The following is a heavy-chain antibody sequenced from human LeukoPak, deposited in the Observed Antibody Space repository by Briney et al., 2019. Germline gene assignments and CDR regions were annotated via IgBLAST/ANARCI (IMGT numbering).Heavy chain of an antibody. CDR2: ISYDGSNK. J-gene: IGHJ4*02. CDR3: AKVAGWFGESEYYFDY. Sequence: PGGSLRLSCAASGFTFSSYGMHWVRQAPGKGLEWVAVISYDGSNKYYADSVKGRFTISRDNSKNTLYPQMNSLRAEDTAVYYCAKVAGWFGESEYYFDYWGQGTLVTVSS. V-gene: IGHV3-30*18. D-gene: IGHD3-10*01. CDR1: GFTFSSYG.